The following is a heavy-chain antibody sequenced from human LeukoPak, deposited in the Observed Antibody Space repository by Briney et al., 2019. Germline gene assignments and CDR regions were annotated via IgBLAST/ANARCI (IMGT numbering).Heavy chain of an antibody. Sequence: SQTLSLTCTVSGGSISSGDYYWSWIRQPPGKGLEWIGYIYYSGSTYYNPSLKSRVTISVDTSKNQFSLKLSSVTAADTAAYYCARELRGARGYYYGMDVWGQGTTVTVSS. CDR1: GGSISSGDYY. D-gene: IGHD1-26*01. V-gene: IGHV4-30-4*01. CDR2: IYYSGST. J-gene: IGHJ6*02. CDR3: ARELRGARGYYYGMDV.